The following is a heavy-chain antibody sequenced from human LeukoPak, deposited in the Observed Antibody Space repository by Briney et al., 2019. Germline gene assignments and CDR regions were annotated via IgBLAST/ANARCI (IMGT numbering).Heavy chain of an antibody. CDR1: GYTFSGYY. CDR3: ARAGWGDYFDY. D-gene: IGHD3-16*01. Sequence: ASVKVSCKASGYTFSGYYMHWVRQAPGQGLEWMGWMNPNSGNTGYAQKFQGRVTITRNTSISTAYMELSSLRSEDTAVYYCARAGWGDYFDYWGQGTLVTVSS. J-gene: IGHJ4*02. CDR2: MNPNSGNT. V-gene: IGHV1-8*03.